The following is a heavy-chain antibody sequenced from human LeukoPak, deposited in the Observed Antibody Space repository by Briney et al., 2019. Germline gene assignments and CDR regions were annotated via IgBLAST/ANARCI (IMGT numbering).Heavy chain of an antibody. V-gene: IGHV3-30-3*01. CDR1: GFTFSSYA. CDR3: AREDMVNDAFDI. CDR2: ISYDGSNK. J-gene: IGHJ3*02. Sequence: PGRSLRLSSAASGFTFSSYAMHWVRQAPGKGLEWVAVISYDGSNKYYADSVKGRFTISRDNSKNTLYLQMNSLRAEDTAVYYCAREDMVNDAFDIWGQGTMVTVSS. D-gene: IGHD5-18*01.